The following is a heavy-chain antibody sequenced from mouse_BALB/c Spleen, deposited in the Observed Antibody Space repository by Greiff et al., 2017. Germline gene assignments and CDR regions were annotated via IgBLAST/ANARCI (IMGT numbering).Heavy chain of an antibody. CDR3: AREGFTMITDYAMDY. CDR2: INPSTGYT. Sequence: VHLVESGAELAKPGASVKMSCKASGYTFTSYWMHWVKQRPGQGLEWIGYINPSTGYTEYNQKFKDKATLTADKSSSTAYMQLSSLTSEDSAVYYCAREGFTMITDYAMDYWGQGTSVTVSS. J-gene: IGHJ4*01. CDR1: GYTFTSYW. D-gene: IGHD2-4*01. V-gene: IGHV1-7*01.